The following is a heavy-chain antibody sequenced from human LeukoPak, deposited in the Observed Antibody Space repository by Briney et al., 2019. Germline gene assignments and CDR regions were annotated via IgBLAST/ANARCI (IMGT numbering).Heavy chain of an antibody. Sequence: GGSLRLSCAASGFTFSSYGMHWVRQAPGKGLEWVAVISYDGSNKYYADSVKGRFTISRDNSKNTLYLQMNSLRAEDTAVYYCARSITMIVVVIMDYWGQGTLVTVSS. CDR1: GFTFSSYG. J-gene: IGHJ4*02. V-gene: IGHV3-30*03. D-gene: IGHD3-22*01. CDR2: ISYDGSNK. CDR3: ARSITMIVVVIMDY.